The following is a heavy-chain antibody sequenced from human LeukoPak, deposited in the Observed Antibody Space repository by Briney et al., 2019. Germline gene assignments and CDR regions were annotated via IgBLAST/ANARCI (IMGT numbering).Heavy chain of an antibody. CDR2: ISYDGSNK. Sequence: GRSLRLSCAASGFTFSSYAMHWVRQAPGKGLEWVAVISYDGSNKYYADSVNGRFTIYRDNSKNTLYLQMNSLRAEDTAVYYCARGPPPYYYDSSGYYYPCDYWGQGTLVTVSS. J-gene: IGHJ4*02. V-gene: IGHV3-30*01. CDR3: ARGPPPYYYDSSGYYYPCDY. D-gene: IGHD3-22*01. CDR1: GFTFSSYA.